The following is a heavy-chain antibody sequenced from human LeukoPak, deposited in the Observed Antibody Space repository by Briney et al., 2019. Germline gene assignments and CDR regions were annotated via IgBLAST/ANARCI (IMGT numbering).Heavy chain of an antibody. CDR3: SRGAGGVAAARHLVAFHY. CDR2: IYPGDSDT. J-gene: IGHJ4*02. V-gene: IGHV5-51*01. Sequence: GESLKISCKGSACSFTNHWIGWVLQMPGKGLEGMGIIYPGDSDTRYSPSFQGQVTISADKSISTAYLQWSNMKAADTAIYYCSRGAGGVAAARHLVAFHYWGEGTLVTVSS. D-gene: IGHD2-2*01. CDR1: ACSFTNHW.